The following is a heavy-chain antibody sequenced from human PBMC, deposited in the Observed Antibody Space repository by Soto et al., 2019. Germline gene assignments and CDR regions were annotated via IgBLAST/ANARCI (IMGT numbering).Heavy chain of an antibody. V-gene: IGHV3-23*01. D-gene: IGHD3-9*01. CDR1: GFTFSSYA. CDR3: AKDPISLPYDILTDAFDI. Sequence: EVQLLESGGGLVQPGGSLRLSCAASGFTFSSYAMSWVRQAPGKGLEWVSAISGSGGSTYYADSVKGRFTISRDNSKNPLYLQMNSLRAEDTAVYYCAKDPISLPYDILTDAFDIWGQGTMVTVSS. CDR2: ISGSGGST. J-gene: IGHJ3*02.